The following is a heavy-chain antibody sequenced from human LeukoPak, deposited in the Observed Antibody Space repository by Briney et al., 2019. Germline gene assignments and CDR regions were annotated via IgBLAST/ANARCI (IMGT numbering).Heavy chain of an antibody. J-gene: IGHJ6*02. Sequence: SQTLSLTCTVSGGSISSGGYYWSWIRQHPGKGLEWIGYIYYSGSTNYNPSLKSRVTISVDTSKNQFSLKLSSVTAADTAVYYCARDMTSGYYYGMDVWGQGTTVTVSS. D-gene: IGHD1-26*01. CDR3: ARDMTSGYYYGMDV. CDR2: IYYSGST. CDR1: GGSISSGGYY. V-gene: IGHV4-31*03.